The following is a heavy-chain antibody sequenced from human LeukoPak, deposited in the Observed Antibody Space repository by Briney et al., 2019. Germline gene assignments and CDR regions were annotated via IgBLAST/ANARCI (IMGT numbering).Heavy chain of an antibody. V-gene: IGHV1-18*01. CDR1: GYTFTSYG. Sequence: ALVKVSCKASGYTFTSYGISWVRQAPGQGLEWMGWISAYNGNTNYAQKLQGRVTMTTDTSTSTAYMELRSLRSDDTAVYYCARDRVGGVVVYYGMDVWGQGTTVTVSS. D-gene: IGHD3-3*01. CDR3: ARDRVGGVVVYYGMDV. CDR2: ISAYNGNT. J-gene: IGHJ6*02.